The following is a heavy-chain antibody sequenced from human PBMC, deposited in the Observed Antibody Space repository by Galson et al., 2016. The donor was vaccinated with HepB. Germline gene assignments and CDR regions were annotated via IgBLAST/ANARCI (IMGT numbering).Heavy chain of an antibody. CDR3: AKDLWLRGFHYLDY. V-gene: IGHV3-23*01. D-gene: IGHD3-10*01. CDR2: ITGDISRT. Sequence: SLRLSCAGSEFTFTSYAMNWVRQAPGKGLEWVSAITGDISRTFYADSVKGRFTISRDNSKNTVYLQMNGLRAEDTAVYYCAKDLWLRGFHYLDYWGQGTLVTVSS. J-gene: IGHJ4*02. CDR1: EFTFTSYA.